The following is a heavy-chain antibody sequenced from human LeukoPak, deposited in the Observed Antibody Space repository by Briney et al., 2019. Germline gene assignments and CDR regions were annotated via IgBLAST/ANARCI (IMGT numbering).Heavy chain of an antibody. CDR1: GGSITNFF. J-gene: IGHJ6*03. V-gene: IGHV4-4*07. D-gene: IGHD2-15*01. CDR2: IYASGSI. Sequence: PSETLSLTCSVSGGSITNFFWTWIRQPAGKGLEYIGRIYASGSIDYNPSLKSRVTMSVDTSNNQFSLNLTSGTAADTALYFCARSARFNYFYMDVWGKGTSVTVSS. CDR3: ARSARFNYFYMDV.